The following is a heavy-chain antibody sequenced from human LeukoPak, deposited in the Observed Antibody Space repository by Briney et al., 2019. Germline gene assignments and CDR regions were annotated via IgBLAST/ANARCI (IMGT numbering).Heavy chain of an antibody. J-gene: IGHJ5*02. CDR3: TTDSIGLLLRFGVWFDP. CDR1: GFTFSNAW. CDR2: IKSKTDGGTT. V-gene: IGHV3-15*01. D-gene: IGHD2-21*02. Sequence: PGGSLRLSCAASGFTFSNAWMSWVRQAPGKGLEWVGRIKSKTDGGTTDYAAPVKGRFTISRDDSKNTLYLQMNSLKTEDTAVYYCTTDSIGLLLRFGVWFDPWGQGTLVTVSS.